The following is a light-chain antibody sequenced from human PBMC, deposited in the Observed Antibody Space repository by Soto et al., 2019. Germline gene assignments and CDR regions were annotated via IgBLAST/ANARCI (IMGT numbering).Light chain of an antibody. CDR3: QQANTFPHT. J-gene: IGKJ1*01. CDR2: ATS. CDR1: QDISRW. Sequence: DIQMTQSPSSVSASVGDRVIITCRASQDISRWLAWYQQKPGRAPQLLIYATSNLQSGVPSRFSGSGSGTDFTLTISNLHPEEFATYYCQQANTFPHTLGEGTRVEIK. V-gene: IGKV1-12*01.